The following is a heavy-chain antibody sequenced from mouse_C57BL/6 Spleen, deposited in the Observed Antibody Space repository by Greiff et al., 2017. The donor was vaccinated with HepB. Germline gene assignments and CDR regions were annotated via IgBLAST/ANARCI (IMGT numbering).Heavy chain of an antibody. CDR1: GYTFTSYW. CDR3: ASGQEIYDGSFAY. V-gene: IGHV1-52*01. D-gene: IGHD2-3*01. J-gene: IGHJ3*01. Sequence: VQLKQPGAELVRPGSSVKLSCKASGYTFTSYWMHWVKQRPIQGLEWIGNIDPSDSETHYNQKFKDKATLTVDKSSSTAYMQLSSLTSEDSAVYYCASGQEIYDGSFAYWGQGTLVTVSA. CDR2: IDPSDSET.